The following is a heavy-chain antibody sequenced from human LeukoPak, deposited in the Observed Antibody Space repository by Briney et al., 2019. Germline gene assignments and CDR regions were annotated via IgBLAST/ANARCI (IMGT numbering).Heavy chain of an antibody. Sequence: PSQTLSLTCTVSGGSISSGDYYWSWIRQPPGKGLEWIGYIYYSGSTYYNPSLKSRVTISVDTSKNQFSLKLSSVTAAGTAVYYCARDHGSGSYGMDVWGQGTTVTVSS. CDR2: IYYSGST. CDR3: ARDHGSGSYGMDV. CDR1: GGSISSGDYY. V-gene: IGHV4-30-4*01. D-gene: IGHD3-10*01. J-gene: IGHJ6*02.